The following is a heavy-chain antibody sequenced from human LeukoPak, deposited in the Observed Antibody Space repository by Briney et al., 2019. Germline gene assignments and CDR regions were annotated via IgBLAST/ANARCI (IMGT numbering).Heavy chain of an antibody. CDR3: ATGLWFGKYLDV. CDR2: INPNSGGT. CDR1: GYTFTGYY. J-gene: IGHJ6*04. V-gene: IGHV1-2*02. D-gene: IGHD3-10*01. Sequence: ASVKVSCKASGYTFTGYYMHWVRQAPGQGLEWMGWINPNSGGTNYAQKFQGRVTMTRDTSISTAYMELSRLRSDDTVVYYCATGLWFGKYLDVWGKGTTVTISS.